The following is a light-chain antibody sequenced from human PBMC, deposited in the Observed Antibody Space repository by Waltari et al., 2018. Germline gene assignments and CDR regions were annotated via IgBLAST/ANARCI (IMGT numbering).Light chain of an antibody. CDR3: QQHGTLPAT. J-gene: IGKJ1*01. CDR2: RAS. CDR1: QTVGSSS. Sequence: EIVLTQSPGTASLSRGERVTLSCRASQTVGSSSLAGYQQKPGQAPRLVIYRASRRATGTPDRFSGSGSGTDFSLTISRLEPEDFEVYYFQQHGTLPATFGQGTKVEIK. V-gene: IGKV3-20*01.